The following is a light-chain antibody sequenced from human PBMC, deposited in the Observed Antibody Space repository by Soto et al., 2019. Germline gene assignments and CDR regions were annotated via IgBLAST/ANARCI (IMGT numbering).Light chain of an antibody. CDR3: QQRSNWPRLT. Sequence: EIVLTQSPATLSLSPGERATLSCRASQSVSRYLAWYQQKPGQAPRLLIYDASNRATGIPARFSGSGSGTDFTLTISSLEPEDFGVYYCQQRSNWPRLTFGGGTKVEIK. CDR1: QSVSRY. CDR2: DAS. J-gene: IGKJ4*01. V-gene: IGKV3-11*01.